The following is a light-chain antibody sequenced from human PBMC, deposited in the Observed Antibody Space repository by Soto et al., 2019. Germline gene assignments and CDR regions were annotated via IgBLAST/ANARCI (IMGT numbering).Light chain of an antibody. V-gene: IGKV3D-11*01. CDR3: HQRNK. Sequence: TQSPSSLSASVGDRVTITCRASQDISSYLAWYQQKPGQPPRLLIYDTSNRAAGIPARFSGSRSGTDFTLTISSLEPEDFAVYFCHQRNKFGQGTRLEIK. CDR1: QDISSY. J-gene: IGKJ5*01. CDR2: DTS.